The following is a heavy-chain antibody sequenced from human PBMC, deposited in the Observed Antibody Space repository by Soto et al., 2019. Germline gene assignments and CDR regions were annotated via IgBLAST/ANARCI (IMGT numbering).Heavy chain of an antibody. V-gene: IGHV3-23*01. J-gene: IGHJ4*02. D-gene: IGHD6-19*01. CDR1: GFSFVNYA. Sequence: GGSLRLSCAASGFSFVNYAMNWVRQAPGKGLEWVSGLSGSGTSAYYADSVKGRFTISRDNSRDTLFLQMNSLTADDTAVYYCAKATTNGGWFNPFDSWGQGALVTVSS. CDR2: LSGSGTSA. CDR3: AKATTNGGWFNPFDS.